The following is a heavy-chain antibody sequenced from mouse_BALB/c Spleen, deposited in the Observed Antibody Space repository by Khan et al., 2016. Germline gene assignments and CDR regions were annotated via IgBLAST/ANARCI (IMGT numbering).Heavy chain of an antibody. CDR1: GYSITSDYA. Sequence: EVKLEESGPGLVKPSQSLSLTCTVTGYSITSDYAWNWIRQFPGNKLEWMGYISYSGSTSYNPSLKSRISITRDTSKNQFFLQLNSVTTEDTATYYCAREGARATAYWGQGTLVTVSA. CDR2: ISYSGST. J-gene: IGHJ3*01. D-gene: IGHD3-1*01. CDR3: AREGARATAY. V-gene: IGHV3-2*02.